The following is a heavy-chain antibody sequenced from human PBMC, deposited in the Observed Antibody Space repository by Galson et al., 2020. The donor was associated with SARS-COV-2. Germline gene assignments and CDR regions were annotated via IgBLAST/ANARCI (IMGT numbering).Heavy chain of an antibody. D-gene: IGHD6-19*01. CDR3: AKDQVTHKRQWLVSPTCFDY. V-gene: IGHV3-23*01. Sequence: GESLKISCADSGFTFSSYAMSWVRQAPGKGLEWVSAISGSGGSTYYADSVKGRFTISRDNSKNTLYLQMNSLRAEDTAVYYCAKDQVTHKRQWLVSPTCFDYWGQGTLVTVSS. CDR1: GFTFSSYA. J-gene: IGHJ4*02. CDR2: ISGSGGST.